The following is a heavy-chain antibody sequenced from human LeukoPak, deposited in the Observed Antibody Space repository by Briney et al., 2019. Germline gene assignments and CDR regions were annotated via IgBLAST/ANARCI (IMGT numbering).Heavy chain of an antibody. CDR2: ISYDGSNK. D-gene: IGHD6-19*01. CDR3: ASLPSGWYWGYYYYYGIDV. CDR1: GFTFSSYA. V-gene: IGHV3-30-3*01. J-gene: IGHJ6*02. Sequence: GGSLRLSCAASGFTFSSYAMHWVRQAPGKGLEWVAVISYDGSNKYYADSVKGRFTISRDNSKNTLYLQMNSLRAEDTAVYYCASLPSGWYWGYYYYYGIDVWGQGTTVTVSS.